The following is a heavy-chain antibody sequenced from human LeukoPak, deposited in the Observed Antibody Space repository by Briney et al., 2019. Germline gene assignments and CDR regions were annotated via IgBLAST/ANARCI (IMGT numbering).Heavy chain of an antibody. CDR2: ISSNGGST. V-gene: IGHV3-64D*06. J-gene: IGHJ2*01. CDR1: GFTFSSYA. CDR3: VKGDSPRHYGGNYWYFDL. D-gene: IGHD4-23*01. Sequence: GGSLRLSCSASGFTFSSYAMHWVRQAPGKGLEYVSAISSNGGSTYYADSVKGRFTISRDNSKNTLYLQMSSLRAEDTAVYYCVKGDSPRHYGGNYWYFDLWGRGTLVTVSS.